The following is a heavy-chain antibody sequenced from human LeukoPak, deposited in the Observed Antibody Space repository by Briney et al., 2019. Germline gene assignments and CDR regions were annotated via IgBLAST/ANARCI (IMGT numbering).Heavy chain of an antibody. CDR1: GYTFTSYG. V-gene: IGHV1-18*01. J-gene: IGHJ4*02. CDR3: ARDLRAGTNDY. CDR2: ISAYNGNT. Sequence: ASVKVSRKAYGYTFTSYGISWVRQAPGQGLEWMGWISAYNGNTNYAQKLQGRVTMTTDTSTSTAYMELRSLRSDDTAVYYCARDLRAGTNDYWGQGTLVTVSS. D-gene: IGHD1-7*01.